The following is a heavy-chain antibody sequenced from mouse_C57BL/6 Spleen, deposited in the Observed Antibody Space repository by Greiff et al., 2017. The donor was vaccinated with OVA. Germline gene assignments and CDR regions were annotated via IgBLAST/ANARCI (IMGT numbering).Heavy chain of an antibody. V-gene: IGHV5-6*01. Sequence: EVKLMESGGDLVKPGGSLKLSCAASGFTFSSYGMSWVRQTPDKRLEWVATISSGGSYTYYPDSVKGRFTISRDNAKNTLYLQMSSLKSEDTAMYYCARHWDGGYYYAMDYWGQGTSVTVSS. CDR3: ARHWDGGYYYAMDY. J-gene: IGHJ4*01. CDR2: ISSGGSYT. CDR1: GFTFSSYG. D-gene: IGHD4-1*01.